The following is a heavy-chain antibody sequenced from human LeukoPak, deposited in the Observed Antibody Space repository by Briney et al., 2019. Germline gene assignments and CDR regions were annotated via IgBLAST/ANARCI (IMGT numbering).Heavy chain of an antibody. V-gene: IGHV1-69*05. J-gene: IGHJ4*02. CDR3: ARDRRSGSYSVDY. CDR1: GGTFSSYA. CDR2: IIPIFGTA. D-gene: IGHD1-26*01. Sequence: SVKVSCKASGGTFSSYAISWVRQAPGQGLEWMGGIIPIFGTANYAQKFQGRVTVTRDTSISTAYMELSRLRSDDTAVYYCARDRRSGSYSVDYWGQGTLVTVSS.